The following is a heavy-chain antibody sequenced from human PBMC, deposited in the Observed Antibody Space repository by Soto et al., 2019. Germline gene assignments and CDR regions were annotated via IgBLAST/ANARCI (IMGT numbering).Heavy chain of an antibody. Sequence: ASVKVSCKASGYTFTSYAMHWVRQAPGQRLEWMGWINAGNSNTKYSQKYKGRVTITRDTSASTAYLELSSLRSEYTAVYYCARSVVVPTAPDYWGQGTLVTVSS. D-gene: IGHD2-2*01. CDR3: ARSVVVPTAPDY. CDR1: GYTFTSYA. V-gene: IGHV1-3*01. J-gene: IGHJ4*02. CDR2: INAGNSNT.